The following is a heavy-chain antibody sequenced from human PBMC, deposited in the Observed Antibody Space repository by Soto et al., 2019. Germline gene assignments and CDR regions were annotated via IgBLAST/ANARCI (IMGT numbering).Heavy chain of an antibody. Sequence: SETLSLTCTVSGGSVSSGNYYWSWIRQPPGKGLEWIGYIFHTGTTNYNPSLKSRVTISLDTSMNQFSLKLSSVTPADTAVYFCSRAIVSGSYWFDPWGQGTLVTVSS. CDR1: GGSVSSGNYY. CDR2: IFHTGTT. CDR3: SRAIVSGSYWFDP. J-gene: IGHJ5*02. V-gene: IGHV4-61*01. D-gene: IGHD1-26*01.